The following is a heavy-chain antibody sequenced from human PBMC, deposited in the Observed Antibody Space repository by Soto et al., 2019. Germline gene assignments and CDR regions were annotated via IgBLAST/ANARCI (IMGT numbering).Heavy chain of an antibody. V-gene: IGHV3-30*18. D-gene: IGHD6-13*01. Sequence: QVQLVESGGGVVQPGRSLRLSCAASGFTFSSYGMHWVRQAPGKGLEWVAVISYDGSNKYYADSVKGRFTISRDNSKNTLYLQMNSLRAEDTAVYYCANRMQPVFDLVGFDGFDIWGQGTMVTVSS. J-gene: IGHJ3*02. CDR2: ISYDGSNK. CDR3: ANRMQPVFDLVGFDGFDI. CDR1: GFTFSSYG.